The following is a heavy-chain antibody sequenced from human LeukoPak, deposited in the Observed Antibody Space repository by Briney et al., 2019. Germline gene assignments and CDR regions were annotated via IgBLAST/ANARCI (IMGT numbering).Heavy chain of an antibody. Sequence: ASVKVSCKASGYSSNSYGLTWVRQAPGQGLEWMAWISIYNDNRRYAQKFQGRVTLTIDKTTTTAYMELTDLRSDDTATYYCATDGRFEYSHVYYFYYWGQGTLVTVSS. CDR2: ISIYNDNR. D-gene: IGHD6-6*01. V-gene: IGHV1-18*01. CDR1: GYSSNSYG. CDR3: ATDGRFEYSHVYYFYY. J-gene: IGHJ4*02.